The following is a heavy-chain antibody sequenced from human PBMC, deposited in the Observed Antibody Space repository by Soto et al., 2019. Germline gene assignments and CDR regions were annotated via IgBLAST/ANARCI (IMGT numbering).Heavy chain of an antibody. CDR3: ARNGVATTTIYYYYGMDV. J-gene: IGHJ6*02. D-gene: IGHD5-12*01. Sequence: VASVKVSCKASGGTFSSYAISWVRQAPGQGLEWMGGIIPIFGTANYAQKFQGRVTITADESTSTAYMELSSLRSEDTAVYYCARNGVATTTIYYYYGMDVWGQGTTVTVSS. V-gene: IGHV1-69*13. CDR1: GGTFSSYA. CDR2: IIPIFGTA.